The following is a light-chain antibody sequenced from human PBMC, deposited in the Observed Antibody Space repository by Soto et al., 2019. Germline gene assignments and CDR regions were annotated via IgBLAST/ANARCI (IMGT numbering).Light chain of an antibody. CDR2: DAA. CDR3: QQYHTLPYT. J-gene: IGKJ2*01. V-gene: IGKV1-33*01. CDR1: QDISNF. Sequence: DIQVTQSPSSLSASVGDRVTITCQASQDISNFLNWYEQKPGKAPKLLIYDAANLERGVPSRFRGSGSGTDVTFTISSLQPEDFATYYCQQYHTLPYTFGQGTRLEIK.